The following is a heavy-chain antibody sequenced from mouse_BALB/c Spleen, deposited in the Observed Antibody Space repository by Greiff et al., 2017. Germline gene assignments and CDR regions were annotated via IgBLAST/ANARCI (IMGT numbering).Heavy chain of an antibody. CDR1: GYTFTSYW. CDR2: INPSTGYT. V-gene: IGHV1-7*01. Sequence: VKLMESGAELAKPGASVKMSCKASGYTFTSYWMHWVKQRPGQGLEWIGYINPSTGYTEYNQKFKDKATLTADKSSSTAYMQLSSLTSEDSAVYYCAREDDYDHAMDYWGQGTSVTVSS. CDR3: AREDDYDHAMDY. D-gene: IGHD2-4*01. J-gene: IGHJ4*01.